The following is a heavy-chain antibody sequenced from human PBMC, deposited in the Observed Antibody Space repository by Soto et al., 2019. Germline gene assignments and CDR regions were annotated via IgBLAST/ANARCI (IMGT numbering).Heavy chain of an antibody. D-gene: IGHD6-6*01. V-gene: IGHV1-46*01. J-gene: IGHJ4*02. Sequence: VKVSCKASGYTFTSYYMHWVRQAPGQGLEWMGIINPSGGSTSYAQKFQGRVTMTRDTSTSTVYMELSSLRSEDTAVYYCVGGSSSFGRFDYWGQGTLVTVSS. CDR2: INPSGGST. CDR1: GYTFTSYY. CDR3: VGGSSSFGRFDY.